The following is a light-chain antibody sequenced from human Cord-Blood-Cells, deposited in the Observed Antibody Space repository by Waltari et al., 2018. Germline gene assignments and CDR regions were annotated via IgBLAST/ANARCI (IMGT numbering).Light chain of an antibody. CDR2: STN. Sequence: QTVVTQDPSFSVSPGGTVTLTCGLSSGSVSTSYYPSWYQQTPGQAPRTLIYSTNTRSSGVPDRFSGSILGNKAALTITGAQADDESDYYCVLYMGSGSWVFGGGTKLTVL. J-gene: IGLJ3*02. V-gene: IGLV8-61*01. CDR3: VLYMGSGSWV. CDR1: SGSVSTSYY.